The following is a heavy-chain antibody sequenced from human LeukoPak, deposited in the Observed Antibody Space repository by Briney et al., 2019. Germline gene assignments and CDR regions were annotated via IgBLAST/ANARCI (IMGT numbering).Heavy chain of an antibody. V-gene: IGHV1-2*02. CDR2: INPKSGGT. D-gene: IGHD1-14*01. J-gene: IGHJ4*02. Sequence: WASVKVSCKTSGHPFAGHSIDWVRQAPGQGLEWMGWINPKSGGTGYAQKFKGRVSMTWDTSFSTVYVELSSLMFDDTALYYCAPWRGDCTVITCPKPLDYWGQGTLVTVSS. CDR3: APWRGDCTVITCPKPLDY. CDR1: GHPFAGHS.